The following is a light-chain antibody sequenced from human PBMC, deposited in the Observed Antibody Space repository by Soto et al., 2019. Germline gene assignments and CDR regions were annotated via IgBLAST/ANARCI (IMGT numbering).Light chain of an antibody. CDR2: LNSDGSH. J-gene: IGLJ3*02. Sequence: QLVLTQSPSASASLGASVKLTCTLSSGHSSYAIAWHQQQPEKGPRYLMKLNSDGSHSKGDGIPDRFSGSSSGAERYLTISSLQSADEADYYCQTWGTGIWVFGGGTKVTVL. V-gene: IGLV4-69*01. CDR3: QTWGTGIWV. CDR1: SGHSSYA.